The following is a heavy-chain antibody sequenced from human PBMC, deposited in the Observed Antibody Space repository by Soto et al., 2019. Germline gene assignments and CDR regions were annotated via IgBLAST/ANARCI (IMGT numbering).Heavy chain of an antibody. Sequence: SETLSLTCTVSGGSISSSSYYWGWIRQPPGKGLEWIGSIYYSGSTYYNPSLKSRVTISVDTSKNQFSLKLSSVTAADTAVYYCARRGYPPLQDAFDIWGQGTMVTLSS. CDR2: IYYSGST. CDR1: GGSISSSSYY. D-gene: IGHD6-13*01. V-gene: IGHV4-39*01. J-gene: IGHJ3*02. CDR3: ARRGYPPLQDAFDI.